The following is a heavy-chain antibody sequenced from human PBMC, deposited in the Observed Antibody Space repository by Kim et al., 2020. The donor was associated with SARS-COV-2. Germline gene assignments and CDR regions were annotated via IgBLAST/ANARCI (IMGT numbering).Heavy chain of an antibody. CDR3: AAGEMATINLDY. J-gene: IGHJ4*02. CDR2: IVVGSGNS. D-gene: IGHD5-12*01. Sequence: SVKVSCQASGFTFPRSAMQWVRQARGQRLEWIGWIVVGSGNSNYAQKFQDRVTITRDMSASTAYMELSSLRSEDTAVYYCAAGEMATINLDYWGQGTLVTVSS. V-gene: IGHV1-58*02. CDR1: GFTFPRSA.